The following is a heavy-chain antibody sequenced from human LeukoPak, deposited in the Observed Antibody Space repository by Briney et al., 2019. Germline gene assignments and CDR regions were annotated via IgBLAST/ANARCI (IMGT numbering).Heavy chain of an antibody. Sequence: GGSLRLSCTAFGFTFSSSAMSWVRQPPGKGLEWVSAISGSGGGTYYADSVKGRFTISRDNSKKMLYLQMNSLRAEDTAVYYCAKQPSALAGTYDYWGQGTLVTVSS. D-gene: IGHD6-19*01. J-gene: IGHJ4*02. CDR1: GFTFSSSA. CDR2: ISGSGGGT. V-gene: IGHV3-23*01. CDR3: AKQPSALAGTYDY.